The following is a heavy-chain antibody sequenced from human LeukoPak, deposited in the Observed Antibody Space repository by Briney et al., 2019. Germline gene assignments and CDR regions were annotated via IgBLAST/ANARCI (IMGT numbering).Heavy chain of an antibody. CDR2: IYYSGST. D-gene: IGHD3-16*01. Sequence: SETLSLTCTVSGGSISSYYWSWIRQPPGKGLEWIGYIYYSGSTKYNPSLKSRVTISGDTSKKQFSLKLSSVTTADTAVYYCARGSRLTRFDYWGQGTLVTVSS. V-gene: IGHV4-59*01. CDR1: GGSISSYY. J-gene: IGHJ4*02. CDR3: ARGSRLTRFDY.